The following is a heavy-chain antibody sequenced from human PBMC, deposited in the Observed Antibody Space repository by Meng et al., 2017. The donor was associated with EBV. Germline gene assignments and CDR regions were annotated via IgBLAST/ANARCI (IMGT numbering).Heavy chain of an antibody. Sequence: QVWLVQGGGEVQTPGASGKVSCKSCGYTINSYGISWVRQAPGRGVGWMGWISAYNGNTNYAQKLQGRVTMTTDTSTSTAYMELRSLRSDDTAVYYCARGLDYFDYWGQGTLVTVSS. CDR1: GYTINSYG. J-gene: IGHJ4*02. V-gene: IGHV1-18*01. CDR3: ARGLDYFDY. CDR2: ISAYNGNT.